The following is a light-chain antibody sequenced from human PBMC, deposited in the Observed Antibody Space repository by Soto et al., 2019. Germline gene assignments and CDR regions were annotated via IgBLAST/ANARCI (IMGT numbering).Light chain of an antibody. CDR2: DAS. CDR3: QQRSNWPPVT. J-gene: IGKJ4*01. V-gene: IGKV3-11*01. Sequence: EIVLTQSPATLSLSPGERATLSCRASQSVSSYLAWYQQKPGQAPRLLIYDASTRATGIPARFSGSGSGIDFTLTISSLEPEDFAVYYCQQRSNWPPVTFGGGTKVEIK. CDR1: QSVSSY.